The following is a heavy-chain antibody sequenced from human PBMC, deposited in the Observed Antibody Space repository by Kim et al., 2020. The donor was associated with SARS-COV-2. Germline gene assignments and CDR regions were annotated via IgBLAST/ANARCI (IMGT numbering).Heavy chain of an antibody. CDR3: ARCDYGMDV. Sequence: SDTRDSPPIQGQVTISADKSISTAYLQWSSLKASDTAMYYCARCDYGMDVWGQGTTVTVSS. CDR2: SDT. J-gene: IGHJ6*02. V-gene: IGHV5-51*01.